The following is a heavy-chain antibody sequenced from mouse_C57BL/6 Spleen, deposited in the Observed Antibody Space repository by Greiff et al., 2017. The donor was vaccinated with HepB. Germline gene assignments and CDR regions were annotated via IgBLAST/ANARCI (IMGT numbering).Heavy chain of an antibody. Sequence: VQLQQPGAELVKPGASVKMSCKASGYTFTSYWITWVKQRPGQGLEWIGDIYPGSGSTNYNEKFKSKATLTVDTSSSTAYMQLSSLTSGDSAVYYCARTGYGSSYFDYWGQGTTLTVSS. CDR1: GYTFTSYW. V-gene: IGHV1-55*01. CDR3: ARTGYGSSYFDY. J-gene: IGHJ2*01. CDR2: IYPGSGST. D-gene: IGHD1-1*01.